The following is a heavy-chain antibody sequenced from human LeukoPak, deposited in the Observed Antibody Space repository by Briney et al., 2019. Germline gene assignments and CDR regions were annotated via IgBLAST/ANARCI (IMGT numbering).Heavy chain of an antibody. CDR3: ARGGSGYDFDF. J-gene: IGHJ4*02. CDR1: GFTFTSYG. Sequence: GTSLRLSCAASGFTFTSYGMHWVRQAPGKGLEWVAVIRYDGSNKYYVDSVKGRFTISRDNSKNTLYLQMNSLRAEDTAVYYCARGGSGYDFDFWGQGTLVTVSS. V-gene: IGHV3-33*01. D-gene: IGHD5-12*01. CDR2: IRYDGSNK.